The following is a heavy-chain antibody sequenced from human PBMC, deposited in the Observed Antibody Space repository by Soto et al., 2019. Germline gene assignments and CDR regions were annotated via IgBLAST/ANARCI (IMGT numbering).Heavy chain of an antibody. Sequence: ASVKVSCKASGDTFTGYYMHWVRQAPGQGLGWMGWINPNSGGTNYAQKFQGRVTMTRDTSISTAYMALSRLRSDDTAVYDCARDATITGTTRGYYYYYGMDVWGQGTTVTVSS. CDR3: ARDATITGTTRGYYYYYGMDV. J-gene: IGHJ6*02. D-gene: IGHD1-7*01. V-gene: IGHV1-2*02. CDR1: GDTFTGYY. CDR2: INPNSGGT.